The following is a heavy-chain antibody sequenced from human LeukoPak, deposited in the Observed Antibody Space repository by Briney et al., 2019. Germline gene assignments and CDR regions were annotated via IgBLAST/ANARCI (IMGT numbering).Heavy chain of an antibody. Sequence: ASVKVSCKASGGTFSNYAISWVRQAPGHGLEWMGGIIPIFGTANYAQKFQGRVTLTRDMSTSTDYLELSSLRSEDTAVYYCARDNSVRDEAWWFNPWGQGTLVTVSS. CDR3: ARDNSVRDEAWWFNP. V-gene: IGHV1-69*05. J-gene: IGHJ5*02. D-gene: IGHD5-24*01. CDR1: GGTFSNYA. CDR2: IIPIFGTA.